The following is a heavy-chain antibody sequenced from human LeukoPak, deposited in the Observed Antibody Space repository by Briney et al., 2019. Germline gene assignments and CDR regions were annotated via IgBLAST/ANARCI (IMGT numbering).Heavy chain of an antibody. CDR2: ISSSGSTI. CDR3: ARDHDYVWGSYRLTFDY. J-gene: IGHJ4*02. V-gene: IGHV3-48*03. D-gene: IGHD3-16*02. CDR1: GFTFSSYE. Sequence: QPGGSLRLSCAASGFTFSSYEMTWVRQAPGKGLEWVSYISSSGSTIYYADSVKRRFTISRDNAKNSLYLQMNSLRAEDTAVYYCARDHDYVWGSYRLTFDYWGQGTLVTVSS.